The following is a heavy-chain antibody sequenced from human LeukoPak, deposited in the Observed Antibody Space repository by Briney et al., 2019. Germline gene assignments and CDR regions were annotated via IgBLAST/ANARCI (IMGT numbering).Heavy chain of an antibody. CDR3: ARVGVAAAGIGYYYMDV. Sequence: PSQTLSLTCTVSGGSISSGSYYWSWIRQPAGKGLEWIGRIYTSGSTNYNPSLKSRVTISVDTSKNQFSLKLSSVTAADTAVYYCARVGVAAAGIGYYYMDVWGKGTTVTVSS. V-gene: IGHV4-61*02. J-gene: IGHJ6*03. CDR2: IYTSGST. CDR1: GGSISSGSYY. D-gene: IGHD6-13*01.